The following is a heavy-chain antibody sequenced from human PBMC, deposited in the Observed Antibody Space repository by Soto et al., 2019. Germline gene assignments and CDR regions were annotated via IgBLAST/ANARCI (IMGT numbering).Heavy chain of an antibody. CDR3: ARGFHYGSGSDYYDYGMDV. V-gene: IGHV1-69*01. D-gene: IGHD3-10*01. Sequence: QVQLVQSGAEVKKPGSSVKVSCKASGGTFSSYAISWVRQAPGQGLEWMGGIIPIFGTAKYAQKFQGRVTITAAESTSTAYMELSRLRSEDTAVYYCARGFHYGSGSDYYDYGMDVWGQGTTVTVSS. J-gene: IGHJ6*02. CDR1: GGTFSSYA. CDR2: IIPIFGTA.